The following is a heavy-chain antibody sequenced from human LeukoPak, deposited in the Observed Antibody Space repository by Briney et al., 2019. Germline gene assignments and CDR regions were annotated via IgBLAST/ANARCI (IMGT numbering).Heavy chain of an antibody. CDR1: GFTFRDYW. D-gene: IGHD1/OR15-1a*01. Sequence: PGGSLRLSCVASGFTFRDYWMTWVRQAPGKGLEWVANIKEDGSQINHVDSVKGRFTISRDNAKNSLYLQMNSLRVEDTAVNYCAKHKIAWRTFDCWGQGTLVTVSS. V-gene: IGHV3-7*01. J-gene: IGHJ4*02. CDR3: AKHKIAWRTFDC. CDR2: IKEDGSQI.